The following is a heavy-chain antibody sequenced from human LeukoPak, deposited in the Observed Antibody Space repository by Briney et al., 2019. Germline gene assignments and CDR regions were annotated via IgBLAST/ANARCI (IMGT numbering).Heavy chain of an antibody. D-gene: IGHD2-2*02. CDR1: GGTFSSYA. J-gene: IGHJ4*02. CDR2: IIPIFGKT. Sequence: ASVNVSCKASGGTFSSYAISWVRQAPGQGLEWMGVIIPIFGKTTYAQRFQGRVTITADESTSTAYMELSSLRSEDTAVYYCARGVSCSSASCYTDYFDYWGQGTLVTVSS. CDR3: ARGVSCSSASCYTDYFDY. V-gene: IGHV1-69*13.